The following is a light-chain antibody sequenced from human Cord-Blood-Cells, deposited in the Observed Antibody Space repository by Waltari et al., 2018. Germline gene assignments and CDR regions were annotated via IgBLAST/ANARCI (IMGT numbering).Light chain of an antibody. CDR1: SSDVGGYNS. Sequence: QSALTQPASVSGSPGPSITISCPGTSSDVGGYNSVSWYQQHPGKAPKLMLYEVSNRPSGVSNRFSGSKSGNTASLTISGLQAEDEADYYCSSYTSSSTVVFGGGTKLTVL. CDR2: EVS. J-gene: IGLJ2*01. CDR3: SSYTSSSTVV. V-gene: IGLV2-14*01.